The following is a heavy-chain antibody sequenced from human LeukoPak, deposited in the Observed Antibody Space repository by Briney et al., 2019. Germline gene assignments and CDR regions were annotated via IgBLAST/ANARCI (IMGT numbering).Heavy chain of an antibody. D-gene: IGHD6-13*01. V-gene: IGHV5-51*01. CDR3: ARHRGSSSWYYFSDY. J-gene: IGHJ4*02. CDR2: IYPGDSDT. Sequence: GESLQISCKGSGYSFTSYWIGWVRQMPGKGLEWMGIIYPGDSDTRYSPSFQGQVTISADKSISTAYLQWSSLKASDTAMYYCARHRGSSSWYYFSDYWGQGALVTVSS. CDR1: GYSFTSYW.